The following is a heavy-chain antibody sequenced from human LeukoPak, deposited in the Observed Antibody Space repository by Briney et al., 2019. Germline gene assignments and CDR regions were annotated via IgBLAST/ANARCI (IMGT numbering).Heavy chain of an antibody. D-gene: IGHD2-15*01. V-gene: IGHV4-59*01. J-gene: IGHJ4*02. CDR1: GGSISSYY. CDR2: IYYSGST. CDR3: ARVKGYCSGGSCYRYFDY. Sequence: SETLSLTCTVSGGSISSYYWSWIRQPPGKGLEWIGYIYYSGSTNYNPSLKSRVTISADTSKTQFSLKLSSVTAADTAVYYCARVKGYCSGGSCYRYFDYWGQGTLVTVSS.